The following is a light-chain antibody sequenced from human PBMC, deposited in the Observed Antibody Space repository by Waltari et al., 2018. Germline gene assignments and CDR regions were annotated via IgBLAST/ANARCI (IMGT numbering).Light chain of an antibody. J-gene: IGLJ1*01. CDR2: EVT. CDR3: CSYVGLGTYV. V-gene: IGLV2-23*02. CDR1: STQDGNYHR. Sequence: QSGLAQPASASGSPGQSITITGTRTSTQDGNYHRASWSLQRPCKAPRLLIYEVTKRAPGTSDRFSAAKSGNTASLSISGLQAQEDEADYYCCSYVGLGTYVFGTGTKVTV.